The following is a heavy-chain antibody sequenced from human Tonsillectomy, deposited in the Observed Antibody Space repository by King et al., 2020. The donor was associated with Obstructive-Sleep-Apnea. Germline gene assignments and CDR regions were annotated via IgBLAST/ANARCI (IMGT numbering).Heavy chain of an antibody. D-gene: IGHD3-9*01. CDR1: GGSFSGYY. V-gene: IGHV4-34*01. CDR3: AGTLRYFDWFDY. Sequence: VQLQQWGAGLLKPSETLSLTCAVYGGSFSGYYWSWIRQPPGKGLEWIGEINHSGSTNYNPSLKSRITISVDTSKNQFSLKLSSVTAADTAVYYCAGTLRYFDWFDYWGQGYLVTVSS. CDR2: INHSGST. J-gene: IGHJ4*02.